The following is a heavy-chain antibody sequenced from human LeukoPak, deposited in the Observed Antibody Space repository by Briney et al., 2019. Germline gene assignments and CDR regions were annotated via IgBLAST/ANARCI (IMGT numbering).Heavy chain of an antibody. CDR1: GGSISSSSYY. J-gene: IGHJ4*02. CDR2: IYYSGST. CDR3: ARDSYYGSGSYLV. D-gene: IGHD3-10*01. Sequence: SETLSLTCTVSGGSISSSSYYWGWIRQPPGKGLEWIGSIYYSGSTYYNPSLKSRVTISVDTSKNQFSLKLSSVTAADTAVYYCARDSYYGSGSYLVWGQGTLVTVSS. V-gene: IGHV4-39*07.